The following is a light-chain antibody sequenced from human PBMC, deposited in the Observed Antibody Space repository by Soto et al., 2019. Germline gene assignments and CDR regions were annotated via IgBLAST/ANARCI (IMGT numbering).Light chain of an antibody. J-gene: IGKJ2*01. CDR2: KVS. V-gene: IGKV2-30*02. CDR1: QSLVHSVGNPS. CDR3: MQGTHWPPYT. Sequence: DVVMTQSHLSLPVPLGQPASFSCRSSQSLVHSVGNPSLNWFQKRPGQSPSRLIYKVSNRDSGVPDRFSGSGSGTNFTLKISRVEAEDVGVYYCMQGTHWPPYTFGQGTKLEIK.